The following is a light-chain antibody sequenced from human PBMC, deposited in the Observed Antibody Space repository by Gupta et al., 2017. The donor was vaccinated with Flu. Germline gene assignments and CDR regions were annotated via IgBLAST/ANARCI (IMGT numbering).Light chain of an antibody. Sequence: DIQMTQSPSTLSASVGDRVTITYRASQSISSCLAWYRQRPGKAPKLLIYKAFSGQTGVPTRLRGGGSGTKFTLTITDRQPDDFATFYCKQYKNYSPWTLAKGTKVK. V-gene: IGKV1-5*03. J-gene: IGKJ1*01. CDR2: KAF. CDR3: KQYKNYSPWT. CDR1: QSISSC.